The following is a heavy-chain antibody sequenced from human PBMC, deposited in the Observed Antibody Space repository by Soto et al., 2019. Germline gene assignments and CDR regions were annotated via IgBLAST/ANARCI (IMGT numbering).Heavy chain of an antibody. Sequence: GGSLRLSCAASGFTFNNYEMNWVRQAPGKGLEWVSYITNSGSTIYYADSVKGRFTISRDNAKNSLYLQMNSLRVEDTDVYYCARGNSPVNVHWGQGTLVTVSS. V-gene: IGHV3-48*03. D-gene: IGHD3-16*02. J-gene: IGHJ4*02. CDR1: GFTFNNYE. CDR3: ARGNSPVNVH. CDR2: ITNSGSTI.